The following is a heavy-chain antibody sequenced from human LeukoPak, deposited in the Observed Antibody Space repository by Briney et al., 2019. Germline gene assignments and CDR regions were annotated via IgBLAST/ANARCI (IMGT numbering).Heavy chain of an antibody. CDR1: GFTFSTFA. J-gene: IGHJ4*02. V-gene: IGHV3-23*01. CDR2: IFHSGGEI. D-gene: IGHD2-8*02. CDR3: ATDRRVLLPFES. Sequence: GGSLRLSCAVSGFTFSTFAMIWVRQPPGEGVEWVSSIFHSGGEIHYADSVRGRFTISRDNSKSTLSLQMNSLRAEDTAIYYWATDRRVLLPFESWGQGTLVTVSS.